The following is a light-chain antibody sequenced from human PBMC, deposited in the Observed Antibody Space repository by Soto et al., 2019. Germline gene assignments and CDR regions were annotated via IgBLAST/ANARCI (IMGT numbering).Light chain of an antibody. J-gene: IGKJ5*01. V-gene: IGKV3D-20*02. CDR2: GVS. CDR3: QQRDYWQVT. Sequence: EIVLTQSPGTLSLSPGERATLSCRASQSVSSTFLAWYQQKPGQAPRLLIFGVSNRATGIPARFSGSGSGTDFTLTISSLEPEDFAIYYCQQRDYWQVTFGQGTRLEIK. CDR1: QSVSSTF.